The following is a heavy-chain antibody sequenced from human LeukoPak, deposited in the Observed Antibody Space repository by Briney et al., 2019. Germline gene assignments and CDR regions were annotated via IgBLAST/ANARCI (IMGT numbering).Heavy chain of an antibody. D-gene: IGHD1-26*01. CDR3: AKVLSGSQDY. J-gene: IGHJ4*02. CDR2: IGGGGEST. Sequence: PGGSLRLSRAASGFTLSTYAMSWVRQAPGHGLEWVSTIGGGGESTYYADSVKGRFTISRDNSKNTVYLQMNSLRAEDTAVYYFAKVLSGSQDYWGQGTLVTVFS. V-gene: IGHV3-23*01. CDR1: GFTLSTYA.